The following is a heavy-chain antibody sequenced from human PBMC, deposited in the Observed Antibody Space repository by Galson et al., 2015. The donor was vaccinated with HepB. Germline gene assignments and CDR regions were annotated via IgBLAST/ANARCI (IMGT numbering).Heavy chain of an antibody. CDR2: ISAYNGNT. Sequence: SVKVSCKASGYTFTSYGISWVRQAPGQGLEWMGWISAYNGNTNYAQKFQGRVTMTTDTSTSTAYMELRSLRSDDTAVYYCARSYELERLGWGDEGGTYFDYWGQGTLVTVSS. D-gene: IGHD1-1*01. V-gene: IGHV1-18*04. CDR3: ARSYELERLGWGDEGGTYFDY. CDR1: GYTFTSYG. J-gene: IGHJ4*02.